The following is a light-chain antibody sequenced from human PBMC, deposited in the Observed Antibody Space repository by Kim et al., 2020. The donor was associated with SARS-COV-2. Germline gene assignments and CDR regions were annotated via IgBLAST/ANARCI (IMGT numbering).Light chain of an antibody. CDR1: QSVSSNY. CDR2: GAS. Sequence: EIVLTQSPGTLSLSPGERATLSCRASQSVSSNYLAWYQQRPGQAPRLLIYGASSRATGIPDRFSGSGSGTDFTLTISRLEPKDFAVYYCQQYDTSPPAYTFGQGTKLEI. V-gene: IGKV3-20*01. CDR3: QQYDTSPPAYT. J-gene: IGKJ2*01.